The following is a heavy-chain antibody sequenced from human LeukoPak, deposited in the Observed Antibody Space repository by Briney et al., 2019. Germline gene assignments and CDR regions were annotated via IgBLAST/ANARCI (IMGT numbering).Heavy chain of an antibody. CDR2: INSDGSST. Sequence: GGSLRLSCAASEFTFSSYWMHWVRQAPGKGLVWVSRINSDGSSTSYADSVKGRFTISRDNSKNTLFLQMNSLRAGDTAVYYCARGTVTMVDYWGQGTLVTVSS. V-gene: IGHV3-74*01. J-gene: IGHJ4*02. CDR3: ARGTVTMVDY. D-gene: IGHD3-10*01. CDR1: EFTFSSYW.